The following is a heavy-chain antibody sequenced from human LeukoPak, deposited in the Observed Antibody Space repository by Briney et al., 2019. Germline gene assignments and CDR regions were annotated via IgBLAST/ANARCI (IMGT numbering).Heavy chain of an antibody. CDR2: VTHSGST. D-gene: IGHD1-26*01. J-gene: IGHJ4*02. V-gene: IGHV4-34*01. Sequence: TSETLSLTCAVYGESFSGYYWNWIRQPPGKGLEWIGEVTHSGSTNYNPSLKSRVTISVDTSKNQFSLKLSSVTAADTAVYYCARRPRNSGSDDGPSGLDYWGQGTLVTVSS. CDR1: GESFSGYY. CDR3: ARRPRNSGSDDGPSGLDY.